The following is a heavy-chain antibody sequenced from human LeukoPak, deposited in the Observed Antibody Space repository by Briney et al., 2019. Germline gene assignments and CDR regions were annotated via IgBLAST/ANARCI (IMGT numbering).Heavy chain of an antibody. CDR3: ARGVEPLGANTLAY. CDR2: LYSDGNT. D-gene: IGHD1-14*01. CDR1: GFTVITND. J-gene: IGHJ4*02. Sequence: GGSLRLSCAASGFTVITNDMTWFRQAPGKRLQWVSVLYSDGNTKYADSVQSRFTISRDNSKNTLYLEMNSLSPDDTAVYYCARGVEPLGANTLAYWGQGTLVTVSS. V-gene: IGHV3-53*01.